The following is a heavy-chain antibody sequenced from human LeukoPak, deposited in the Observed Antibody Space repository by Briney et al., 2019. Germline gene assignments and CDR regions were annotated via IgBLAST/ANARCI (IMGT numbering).Heavy chain of an antibody. V-gene: IGHV3-66*01. CDR1: GFTVSSNY. CDR3: ARDDGSGGPFDY. D-gene: IGHD3-10*01. Sequence: GGSLRLSCAVSGFTVSSNYMNWVRQAPGKGLEWVSVIYSGGSTYYADSVKGRFTISRGGPKNTLYLQINSLRAEDTAVYYCARDDGSGGPFDYWGQGTLVTVSS. CDR2: IYSGGST. J-gene: IGHJ4*02.